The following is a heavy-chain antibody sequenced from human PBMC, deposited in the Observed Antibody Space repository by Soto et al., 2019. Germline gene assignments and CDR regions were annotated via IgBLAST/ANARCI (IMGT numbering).Heavy chain of an antibody. CDR3: ARDSQYAFDF. J-gene: IGHJ3*01. V-gene: IGHV3-48*02. CDR1: GFTFSSYT. Sequence: EVQLVESGGDLVQPGGSLRLSCAASGFTFSSYTMNWVRQAPGKGLEWISNITGDGSGMFYADSVKGRFTISRDNAKNSLDLHMNSLRDEDAAVYYCARDSQYAFDFWGQGTMVTVSS. CDR2: ITGDGSGM.